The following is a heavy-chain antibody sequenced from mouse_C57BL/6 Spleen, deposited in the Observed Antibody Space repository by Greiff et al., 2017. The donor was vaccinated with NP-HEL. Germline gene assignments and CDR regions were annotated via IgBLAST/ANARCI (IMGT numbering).Heavy chain of an antibody. CDR1: GFTFSSYG. CDR2: ISSGGSYT. Sequence: EVKLVESGGDLVKPGGSLKLSCAASGFTFSSYGMSWVRQTPDKRLEWVATISSGGSYTYYPDSVKGRFTISRDNAKNTLYLQMSSLTSEDTAMYYCARQALDYFDYWGQGTTLTVSS. J-gene: IGHJ2*01. CDR3: ARQALDYFDY. V-gene: IGHV5-6*01.